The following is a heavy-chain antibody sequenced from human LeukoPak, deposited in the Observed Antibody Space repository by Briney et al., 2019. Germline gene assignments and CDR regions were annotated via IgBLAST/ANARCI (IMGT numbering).Heavy chain of an antibody. D-gene: IGHD1-26*01. J-gene: IGHJ4*02. V-gene: IGHV4-4*07. Sequence: SETLSLNCTVSGVSISDYHWSWIRQPAGGGLEWIGRLYTSGDSNYSPSLKGRVTMSVDTSKNQFFLRLTSLTAADTAVYYCAKEVGASYYFDYWGQGTLVSVSS. CDR3: AKEVGASYYFDY. CDR1: GVSISDYH. CDR2: LYTSGDS.